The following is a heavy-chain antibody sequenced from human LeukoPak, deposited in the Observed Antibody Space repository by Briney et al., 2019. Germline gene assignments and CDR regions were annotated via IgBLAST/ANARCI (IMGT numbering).Heavy chain of an antibody. D-gene: IGHD2-15*01. CDR3: ARDNFPGYCSGGSCSFDY. J-gene: IGHJ4*02. Sequence: GASVKVSCKASGYTFTSYDINWVRQATGQGLEWMGWISAYNGNTNYAQKLQGRVTMTTDTSTSTAYMELRSLRSDDTAVYYCARDNFPGYCSGGSCSFDYWGQGTLVTVSS. V-gene: IGHV1-18*01. CDR1: GYTFTSYD. CDR2: ISAYNGNT.